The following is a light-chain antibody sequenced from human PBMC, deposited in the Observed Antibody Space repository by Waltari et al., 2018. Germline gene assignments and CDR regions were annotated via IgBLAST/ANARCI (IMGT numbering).Light chain of an antibody. CDR2: GDI. CDR1: KIGSEV. Sequence: SYDLTQSPSLSVSQGQTARITCGGDKIGSEVVNWYQQKPPQAPVLVVYGDIERPSGIPERLSRCKSRNTASLTSTRAAAGDGADYYCQLWDIHSNHYIFGPGT. J-gene: IGLJ1*01. CDR3: QLWDIHSNHYI. V-gene: IGLV3-21*02.